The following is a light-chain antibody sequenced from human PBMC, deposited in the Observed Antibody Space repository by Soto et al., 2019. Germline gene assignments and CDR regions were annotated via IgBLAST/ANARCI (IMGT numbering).Light chain of an antibody. Sequence: EIVLTQSPGTLSLSPGERATLSCRASQSVSNNYLAWFQQKPGQAPRILIYAASSRATGIPDRFSGSGSGTDFTLTISRLQPEDFAVYYCQQYGSSPQTFGQGTKVEIK. CDR2: AAS. CDR3: QQYGSSPQT. V-gene: IGKV3-20*01. CDR1: QSVSNNY. J-gene: IGKJ1*01.